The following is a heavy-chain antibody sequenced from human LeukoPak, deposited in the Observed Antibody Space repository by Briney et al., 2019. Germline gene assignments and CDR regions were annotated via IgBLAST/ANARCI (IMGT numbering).Heavy chain of an antibody. J-gene: IGHJ4*02. V-gene: IGHV4-39*01. CDR1: GGSISSSSYY. CDR2: IYYSGST. Sequence: SETLSLTCTASGGSISSSSYYWGWIRQPPGKGLEWIGTIYYSGSTYYNPSLKSRVSISVDTSKNQFSLRLTSVTATDTAVYYCARGSQSLGYCSGGSCRAKIFDYWGQGTLVTVSS. D-gene: IGHD2-15*01. CDR3: ARGSQSLGYCSGGSCRAKIFDY.